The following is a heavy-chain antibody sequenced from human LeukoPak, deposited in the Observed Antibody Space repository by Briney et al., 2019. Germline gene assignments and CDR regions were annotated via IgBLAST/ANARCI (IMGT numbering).Heavy chain of an antibody. CDR2: IGSDGKTT. J-gene: IGHJ3*02. CDR3: AKAGGSGYYNDAFDI. CDR1: GFIFSTYG. V-gene: IGHV3-30*18. Sequence: GRSLRLSCAASGFIFSTYGAHWVRQAPGKGLEWVAVIGSDGKTTYYADSVKGRFTISRDNAKNSLYLQMSSLRAEDMALYYCAKAGGSGYYNDAFDIWGQGTMVTVSS. D-gene: IGHD3-22*01.